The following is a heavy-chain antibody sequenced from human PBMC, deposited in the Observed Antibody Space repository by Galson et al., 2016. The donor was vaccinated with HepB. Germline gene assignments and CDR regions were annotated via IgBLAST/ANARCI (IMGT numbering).Heavy chain of an antibody. D-gene: IGHD3-22*01. CDR1: GFTFTDHF. V-gene: IGHV3-72*01. J-gene: IGHJ4*02. CDR3: ARLQYDGSIFHPFDC. CDR2: SRNKGSGYSS. Sequence: SLRLSCAASGFTFTDHFVDWVRQAPGKGLEWVGRSRNKGSGYSSEYAASVKGRFTMSREDSQTSLYLQMNSLKPEDTAVYYCARLQYDGSIFHPFDCWGLGTLVTVSS.